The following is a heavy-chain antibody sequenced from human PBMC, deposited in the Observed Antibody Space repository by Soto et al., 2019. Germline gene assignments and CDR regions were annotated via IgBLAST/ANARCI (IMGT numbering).Heavy chain of an antibody. Sequence: PSETLSLTCSVSGYSINNGYYWAWIRQPPGKGLERIGSLYSGTTWYNPSLESRVFISADMSKNHFSLELTSVTATDTATYYCAAVRVVTNGPEGIFDYWGQGTLVTVSS. CDR3: AAVRVVTNGPEGIFDY. CDR2: LYSGTT. CDR1: GYSINNGYY. D-gene: IGHD2-21*02. J-gene: IGHJ4*02. V-gene: IGHV4-38-2*01.